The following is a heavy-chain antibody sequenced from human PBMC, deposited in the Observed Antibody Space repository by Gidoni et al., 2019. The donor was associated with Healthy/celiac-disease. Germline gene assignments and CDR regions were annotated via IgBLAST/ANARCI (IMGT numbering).Heavy chain of an antibody. CDR3: ALARDGYKYYFDY. Sequence: QVQLVQSGARLKKPVSSLKVSCTASGGTFSSYAISWVRQDPGQGLEWMGGITPIFGTANYAQKFQGRVTITADESTSTAYMELSSLRSEDTAVYYCALARDGYKYYFDYWGQGTLVTVSS. D-gene: IGHD5-12*01. V-gene: IGHV1-69*01. CDR2: ITPIFGTA. CDR1: GGTFSSYA. J-gene: IGHJ4*02.